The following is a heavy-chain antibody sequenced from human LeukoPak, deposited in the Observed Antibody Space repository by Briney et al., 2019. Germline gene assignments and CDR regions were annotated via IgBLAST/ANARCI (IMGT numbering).Heavy chain of an antibody. CDR2: IYTSGST. V-gene: IGHV4-4*07. D-gene: IGHD3-10*01. J-gene: IGHJ2*01. Sequence: SETLSLTCTVSGGSISSYYWSWIRQPDGKGLEWIGRIYTSGSTNYNPSLKSRVTMSVDTSKNQFSLKLSSVTAADTAVYYCARDNMVRVWATWYFDLWGRGTLVTVSS. CDR3: ARDNMVRVWATWYFDL. CDR1: GGSISSYY.